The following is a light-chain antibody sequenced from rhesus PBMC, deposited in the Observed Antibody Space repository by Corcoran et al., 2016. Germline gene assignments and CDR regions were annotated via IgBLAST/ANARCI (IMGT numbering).Light chain of an antibody. V-gene: IGKV3-42*01. CDR1: SSVSTS. CDR2: RIS. J-gene: IGKJ3*01. Sequence: EIVLTQSPTSMAVSQGERVTISCTASSSVSTSYLHWYQQKPGFPPRLLVYRISSLASGVPDRFSGSGSGTSYTLTISSMESEDAANYYGQHGYGILFTFGPGTKLDIK. CDR3: QHGYGILFT.